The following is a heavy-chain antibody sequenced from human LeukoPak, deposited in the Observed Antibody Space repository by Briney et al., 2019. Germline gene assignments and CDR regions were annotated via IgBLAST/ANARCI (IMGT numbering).Heavy chain of an antibody. CDR1: GFTFSNYY. CDR2: IKPDGSDG. J-gene: IGHJ4*02. Sequence: GGSLRLSRAASGFTFSNYYMSWVRQAPGKGLEWVANIKPDGSDGFYVDSVKGRFTISRDNAENSLYLQMNSLRGEDTAVYFCARDREVGATIHDYWGQGTRVTVSS. V-gene: IGHV3-7*01. D-gene: IGHD1-26*01. CDR3: ARDREVGATIHDY.